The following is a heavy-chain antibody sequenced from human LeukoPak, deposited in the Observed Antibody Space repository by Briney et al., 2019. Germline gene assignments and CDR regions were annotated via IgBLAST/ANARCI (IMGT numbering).Heavy chain of an antibody. J-gene: IGHJ4*02. Sequence: GESLKISWKGSGYSFTNYWIGWVRQMPGKGLEWIGITYPGDSDTSYSPSFQDQVTISAVKSSTTAYLPWSRLKGLENAPYYYARQDHYNRGHVDYWGQGTLVTVSS. V-gene: IGHV5-51*01. CDR3: ARQDHYNRGHVDY. D-gene: IGHD1-1*01. CDR1: GYSFTNYW. CDR2: TYPGDSDT.